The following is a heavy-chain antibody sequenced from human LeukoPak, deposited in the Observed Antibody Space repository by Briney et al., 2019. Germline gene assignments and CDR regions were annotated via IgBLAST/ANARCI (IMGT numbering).Heavy chain of an antibody. CDR1: GYTFTGYY. V-gene: IGHV1-2*02. J-gene: IGHJ5*02. CDR3: ARASPGITIFGVASPNWFDP. CDR2: INPNSGGT. D-gene: IGHD3-3*01. Sequence: ASVKVSCKASGYTFTGYYMHWVRQAPGQGLEWMGWINPNSGGTNYAQKFQGRVTMTRDTSISTAYMELSRLRSDDTAVYYCARASPGITIFGVASPNWFDPWGQGTLVTVSS.